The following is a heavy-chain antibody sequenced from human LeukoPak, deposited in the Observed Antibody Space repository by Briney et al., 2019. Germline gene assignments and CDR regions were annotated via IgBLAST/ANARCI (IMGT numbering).Heavy chain of an antibody. CDR1: GFTFSNYA. CDR3: AREPRDCTGGTCQSAGGYYFDY. CDR2: ISTSGGS. Sequence: SGGSLRLSCAASGFTFSNYAMGWVRQPPGKGLEWVSGISTSGGSYYADSVKGRFTVSRDISRSTLYLQMNSLRAEDTAVYFCAREPRDCTGGTCQSAGGYYFDYWSQGTLVTVSS. D-gene: IGHD2-15*01. V-gene: IGHV3-23*01. J-gene: IGHJ4*02.